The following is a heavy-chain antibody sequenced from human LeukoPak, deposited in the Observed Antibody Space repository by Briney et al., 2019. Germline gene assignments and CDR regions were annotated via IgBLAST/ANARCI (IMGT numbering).Heavy chain of an antibody. CDR3: ARTFSPYHYYYGMDV. V-gene: IGHV1-8*01. Sequence: ASVKVSCKASGYTFTSYDINWVRQATGQGLEWMGWMNPNSGNTGYAQKFQGRVTMTRNTSISTAYMELSSLRSEDTAVYYCARTFSPYHYYYGMDVWGQGTTVTVSS. D-gene: IGHD3-16*01. CDR1: GYTFTSYD. J-gene: IGHJ6*02. CDR2: MNPNSGNT.